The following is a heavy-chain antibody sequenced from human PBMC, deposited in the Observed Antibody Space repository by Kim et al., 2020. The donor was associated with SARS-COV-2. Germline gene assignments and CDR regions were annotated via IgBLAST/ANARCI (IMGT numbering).Heavy chain of an antibody. V-gene: IGHV3-23*01. Sequence: SYDAAARKGRFTIARDSSTHTLYLHMNCVRAADTAVYYCAKMGRYYFDYWGQGTLVTVSS. CDR3: AKMGRYYFDY. CDR2: S. D-gene: IGHD3-16*01. J-gene: IGHJ4*02.